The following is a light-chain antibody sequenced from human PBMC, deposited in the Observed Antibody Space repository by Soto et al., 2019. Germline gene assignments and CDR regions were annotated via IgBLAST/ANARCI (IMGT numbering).Light chain of an antibody. J-gene: IGKJ5*01. CDR3: QQYHWAPDT. V-gene: IGKV3-15*01. CDR1: QSISDT. Sequence: ETVMTQSPATLSVSPGGRATLSCRASQSISDTLAWYQQKPGQAPRLLIHGASTRATGFPARFSGSGSGTDFTLTVSRLEPEDFAMYYCQQYHWAPDTFGQGTRLEIK. CDR2: GAS.